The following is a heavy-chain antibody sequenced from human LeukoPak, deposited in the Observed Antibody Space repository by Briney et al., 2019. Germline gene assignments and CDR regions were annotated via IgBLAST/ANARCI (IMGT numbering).Heavy chain of an antibody. V-gene: IGHV4-59*01. J-gene: IGHJ6*03. CDR2: IYYSGST. D-gene: IGHD3-16*01. Sequence: PGGSLRLSCAASGFAFNYAWVSWVRQAPGKGLEWVGYIYYSGSTSYKPSLKSRVTISVDTSKNQFSLKLRSVTAADTAVYYCARETSQKGAHYMDVWGKGTTVTISS. CDR3: ARETSQKGAHYMDV. CDR1: GFAFNYAW.